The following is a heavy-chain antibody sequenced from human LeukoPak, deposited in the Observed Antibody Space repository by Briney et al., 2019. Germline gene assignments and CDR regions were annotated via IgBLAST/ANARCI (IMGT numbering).Heavy chain of an antibody. D-gene: IGHD6-13*01. CDR3: ARVGDLSAAGSFDY. V-gene: IGHV3-21*01. CDR1: GFTFSSYS. J-gene: IGHJ4*02. Sequence: PGGSLRLSCAASGFTFSSYSMNWVCQAPGKGLEWVSSISSSSSYIYYADSVKGRFTISRDNAKNSLYLQMNSLRAEDTAVYYCARVGDLSAAGSFDYWGQGTLVTVSS. CDR2: ISSSSSYI.